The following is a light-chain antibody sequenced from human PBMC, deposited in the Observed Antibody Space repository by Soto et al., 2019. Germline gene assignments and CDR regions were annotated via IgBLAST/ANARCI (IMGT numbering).Light chain of an antibody. J-gene: IGKJ4*01. CDR2: GAS. V-gene: IGKV3-15*01. CDR3: QQYSSWVT. CDR1: QSITSN. Sequence: EIVMTQSPVTLSLPPGDTATLSCRASQSITSNLAWYQQKPGQPPRLLIYGASTRATGIPARFSGSGSGTEFTLTISNLQSEDFAVYYCQQYSSWVTFGGGTQLEIE.